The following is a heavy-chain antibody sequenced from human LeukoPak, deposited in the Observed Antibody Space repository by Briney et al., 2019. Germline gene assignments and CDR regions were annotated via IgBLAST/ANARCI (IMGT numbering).Heavy chain of an antibody. CDR3: ARFGKERRGGFDY. J-gene: IGHJ4*02. CDR2: ISSSSSYI. D-gene: IGHD1-1*01. V-gene: IGHV3-21*01. Sequence: GGSLRLSCAASGFTFSSYSMNWVRQAPGKGLEWVSSISSSSSYIYYADSVKGRFTISRDNAKNSLYLQMNSLRAEDTAVYYCARFGKERRGGFDYWGQGTLVTVSS. CDR1: GFTFSSYS.